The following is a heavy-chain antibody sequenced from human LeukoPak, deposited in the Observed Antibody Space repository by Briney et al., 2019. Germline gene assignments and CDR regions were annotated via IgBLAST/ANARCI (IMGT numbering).Heavy chain of an antibody. CDR1: GGSISSGDYY. CDR3: ASTLGYCSSTSCYSNWFDP. J-gene: IGHJ5*02. D-gene: IGHD2-2*01. V-gene: IGHV4-30-4*08. Sequence: PSQTPSLTCTVSGGSISSGDYYWSWIRQPPGKGLEWIGYIYYSGSTYYNPSLKSRVTISVDTSKNQFSLKLSSVTAADTAVYYCASTLGYCSSTSCYSNWFDPWGQGTLVTVSS. CDR2: IYYSGST.